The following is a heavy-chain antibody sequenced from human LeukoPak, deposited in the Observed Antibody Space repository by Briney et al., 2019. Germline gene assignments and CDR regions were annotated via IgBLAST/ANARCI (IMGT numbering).Heavy chain of an antibody. CDR1: GFTFSSYA. CDR3: ARVSRGYWFDP. CDR2: ISYDGSNK. J-gene: IGHJ5*02. Sequence: GGSLRLSCAASGFTFSSYAMHWVRQAPGKGLEWVAVISYDGSNKYYADSVKGRFTISRDNSKNTLYLQMNSLRAEDTAVYYCARVSRGYWFDPWGQGTLVTVSS. D-gene: IGHD3-22*01. V-gene: IGHV3-30*04.